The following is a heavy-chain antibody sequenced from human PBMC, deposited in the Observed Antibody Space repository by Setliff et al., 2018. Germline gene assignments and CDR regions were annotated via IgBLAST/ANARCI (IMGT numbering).Heavy chain of an antibody. CDR1: GDSISSGIYH. D-gene: IGHD3-3*01. V-gene: IGHV4-61*02. CDR2: IYVSTGST. J-gene: IGHJ5*02. Sequence: SETLSLTCTVSGDSISSGIYHWSWIRQSAGKGLEWIGRIYVSTGSTNYSPSLKSRVSISVDTSKNLFSLKLSSVTAADTAVYYCARLYYNFWSGYFWEHAQFDPWGQGTLVTVSS. CDR3: ARLYYNFWSGYFWEHAQFDP.